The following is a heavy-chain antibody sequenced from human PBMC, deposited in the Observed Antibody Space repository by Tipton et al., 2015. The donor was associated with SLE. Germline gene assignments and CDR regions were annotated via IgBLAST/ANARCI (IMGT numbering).Heavy chain of an antibody. J-gene: IGHJ6*02. CDR2: IKEDGSEE. V-gene: IGHV3-7*01. D-gene: IGHD5-24*01. CDR1: GFTFNNNW. Sequence: SLRLSCTASGFTFNNNWMTWVRQAPGKGLEWVAHIKEDGSEEFYVDSVRGRFFISRDNGMNSLYLQMNSLNAEDTAVYYCARAGDGYNYYYYGMDVWGQGTTVTVSS. CDR3: ARAGDGYNYYYYGMDV.